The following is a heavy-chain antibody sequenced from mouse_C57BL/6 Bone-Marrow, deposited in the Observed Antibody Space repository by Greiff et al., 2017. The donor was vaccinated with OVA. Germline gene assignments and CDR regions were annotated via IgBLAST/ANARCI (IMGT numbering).Heavy chain of an antibody. D-gene: IGHD1-1*01. CDR2: IDPSDGYT. V-gene: IGHV1-69*01. CDR1: GYTFTSYW. Sequence: VQLQQPGAELVMPGASVKLSCKASGYTFTSYWMHWVKQRPGQGLEWIGEIDPSDGYTNYNQKFKGKATLTVDKSSSTAYMQLSSLTSEDSAVYSCARNGITTVPRWYFDVWGTGTTVTVSS. J-gene: IGHJ1*03. CDR3: ARNGITTVPRWYFDV.